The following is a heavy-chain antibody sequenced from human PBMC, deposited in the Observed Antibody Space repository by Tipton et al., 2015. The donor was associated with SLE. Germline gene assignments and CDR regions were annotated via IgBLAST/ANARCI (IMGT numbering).Heavy chain of an antibody. CDR3: ARRHYSGPFDS. J-gene: IGHJ4*02. V-gene: IGHV4-39*07. CDR2: IFYTGST. D-gene: IGHD5-12*01. Sequence: TLSLTCTVSDGSIRSTNYYWGWIRQPPGKGLEWIGSIFYTGSTYYNPSLKSRVSFSIDTSKHQFSLKPNSVTAADTAVYYCARRHYSGPFDSWGQGTLVTVSS. CDR1: DGSIRSTNYY.